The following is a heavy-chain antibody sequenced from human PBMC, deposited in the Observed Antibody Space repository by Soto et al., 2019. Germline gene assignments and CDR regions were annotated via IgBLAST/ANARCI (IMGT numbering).Heavy chain of an antibody. CDR3: AHLIAAADGYYFDY. J-gene: IGHJ4*02. V-gene: IGHV2-5*02. Sequence: QITLQESGPTLVKPTQTLTLTCTFSGFSLSTSEVGVGWIRQPPGKALEWLALIYSDDDKRYSPSLKSRLTIXKXTXXNQVVLTMTNVDPVDTATYYCAHLIAAADGYYFDYWGQGTLVTVSS. CDR2: IYSDDDK. CDR1: GFSLSTSEVG. D-gene: IGHD6-13*01.